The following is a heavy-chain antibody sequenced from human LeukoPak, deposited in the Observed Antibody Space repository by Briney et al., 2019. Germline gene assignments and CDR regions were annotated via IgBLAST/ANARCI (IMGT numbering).Heavy chain of an antibody. D-gene: IGHD4-17*01. V-gene: IGHV4-4*02. CDR2: IYHSGST. J-gene: IGHJ5*02. CDR3: ARMPPFGYGDYGWFDP. Sequence: SGTLSLTCAVSGGSISSSNWWSWVRQPPGKGLEWIGEIYHSGSTNYNPSLKSRVTISVDKSKNQFSLKLSSVTAADTAVYYCARMPPFGYGDYGWFDPWGQGTLVTVSS. CDR1: GGSISSSNW.